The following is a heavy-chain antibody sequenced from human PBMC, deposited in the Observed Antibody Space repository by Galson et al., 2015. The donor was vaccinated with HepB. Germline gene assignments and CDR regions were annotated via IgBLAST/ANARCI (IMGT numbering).Heavy chain of an antibody. J-gene: IGHJ4*02. D-gene: IGHD5-12*01. CDR1: GFTFSTYT. CDR2: ISYDGNSK. CDR3: AREAYSGYDQGCFDY. Sequence: SLRLSCAASGFTFSTYTMHWVRQAPGKGLEWVALISYDGNSKYYEASVKGRFTISRDNTKNTLYLQMNSLRTEDTSLYYCAREAYSGYDQGCFDYWGQGALVTVSS. V-gene: IGHV3-30*03.